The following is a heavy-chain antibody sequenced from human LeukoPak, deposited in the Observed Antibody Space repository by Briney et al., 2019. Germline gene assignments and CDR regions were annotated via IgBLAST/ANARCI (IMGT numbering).Heavy chain of an antibody. V-gene: IGHV3-21*01. CDR3: ARGAQYYDILTGYHDAFDI. D-gene: IGHD3-9*01. Sequence: PGGSLRLSCAASGFTFSSYSMNWVRQAPGKGLEWDSSISSSSSYIYYADSVKGRFTISRDNAKNSLYLQMNSLRAEDTAVYYCARGAQYYDILTGYHDAFDIWGQGTMVTVSS. CDR1: GFTFSSYS. J-gene: IGHJ3*02. CDR2: ISSSSSYI.